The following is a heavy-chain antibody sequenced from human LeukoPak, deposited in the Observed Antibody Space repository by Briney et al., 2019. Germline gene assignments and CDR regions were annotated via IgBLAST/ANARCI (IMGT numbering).Heavy chain of an antibody. CDR3: ARGAGEWELAY. CDR2: MNPNSGNT. J-gene: IGHJ4*02. D-gene: IGHD1-26*01. CDR1: GYTFTSYD. Sequence: GASVKVSCKASGYTFTSYDINWVRQATGQGLEWMGWMNPNSGNTGYAQKFQGRVTMTRDTSISTAYMELRRLRSDDTAVYYCARGAGEWELAYWGQGTLVTVSS. V-gene: IGHV1-8*01.